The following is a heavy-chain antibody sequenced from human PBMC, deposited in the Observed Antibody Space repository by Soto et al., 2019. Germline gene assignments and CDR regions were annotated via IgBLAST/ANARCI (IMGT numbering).Heavy chain of an antibody. CDR1: GFTFSSYW. V-gene: IGHV3-7*03. CDR2: IKQDGSEK. CDR3: AKDLKNKVATGYYMDV. J-gene: IGHJ6*03. Sequence: GGSLRLSCAASGFTFSSYWMSWVRQAPGKGLEWVANIKQDGSEKYYADSVKGRLTISRDNSKNTLYLQMNSLRAEDTAVYYCAKDLKNKVATGYYMDVWGRGTTVTVSS. D-gene: IGHD5-12*01.